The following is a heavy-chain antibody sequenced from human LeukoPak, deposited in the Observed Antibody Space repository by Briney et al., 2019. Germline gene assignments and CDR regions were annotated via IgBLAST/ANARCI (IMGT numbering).Heavy chain of an antibody. CDR1: GFTFTSSA. V-gene: IGHV1-58*02. D-gene: IGHD1-7*01. Sequence: ASVKVSCKASGFTFTSSAMQWVRQARGQRLEWIGWIVVGSGNTNYAQKFQERVTITRDMFTSTAYMELSSLRSEDTAVYYCAADPTTRRAFDIWGQGTMVTVSS. CDR2: IVVGSGNT. CDR3: AADPTTRRAFDI. J-gene: IGHJ3*02.